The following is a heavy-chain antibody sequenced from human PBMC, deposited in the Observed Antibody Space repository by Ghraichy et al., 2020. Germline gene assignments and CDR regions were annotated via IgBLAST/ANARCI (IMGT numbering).Heavy chain of an antibody. Sequence: GGSLRLSCAASGFSFRDYWMTWVRQAPGKGLECVANIRGDGSEKNYVDSEKGRFTISRDDAKNSLYLQMNSLRAEDTAVYYCARVGYCSGVGCQGRDWFDPWGQGTLVTVSA. V-gene: IGHV3-7*04. CDR2: IRGDGSEK. J-gene: IGHJ5*02. CDR1: GFSFRDYW. CDR3: ARVGYCSGVGCQGRDWFDP. D-gene: IGHD2-15*01.